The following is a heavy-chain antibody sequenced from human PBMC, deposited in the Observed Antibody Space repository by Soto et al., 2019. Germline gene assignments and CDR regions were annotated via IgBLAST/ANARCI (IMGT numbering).Heavy chain of an antibody. Sequence: GGSLRLSCTASGFTFSIYWMTWVRQAPGKGLEWVSSISGSGDMTYYADSVKGRFTISRDNSKNTLYLQMNSLRAEDTAVYYCAKDLGYSSSSSQYYYGMDVWGQGTKVTVSS. CDR1: GFTFSIYW. J-gene: IGHJ6*02. CDR2: ISGSGDMT. CDR3: AKDLGYSSSSSQYYYGMDV. V-gene: IGHV3-23*01. D-gene: IGHD6-6*01.